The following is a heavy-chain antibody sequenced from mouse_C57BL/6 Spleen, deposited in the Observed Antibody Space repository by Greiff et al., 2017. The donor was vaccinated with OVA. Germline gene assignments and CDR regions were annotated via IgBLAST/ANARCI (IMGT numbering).Heavy chain of an antibody. J-gene: IGHJ4*01. CDR1: GYTFTCYW. CDR2: IYPGSGST. V-gene: IGHV1-55*01. CDR3: ARRVDY. Sequence: VQLQQPGAELVKPGASVTMSCKASGYTFTCYWITWVKQRPGQGLEWIGDIYPGSGSTYYNEKFKSKSTLTVDTSSSTAYMQLSSLTSEDSAVYYCARRVDYWGQGTSVTVSA.